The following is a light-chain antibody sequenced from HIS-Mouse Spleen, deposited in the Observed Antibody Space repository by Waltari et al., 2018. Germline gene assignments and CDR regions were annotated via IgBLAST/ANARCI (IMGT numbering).Light chain of an antibody. Sequence: QSALTQPASVSGSPGQSITLSFTGTSTACGGYTLVSWYQQHPGKAPNLMIYEGSKRPSGVSNRFSGSKSGNTASLTISGLQAEDEADYYCCSYAGSSTLVFGGGTKLTVL. J-gene: IGLJ3*02. CDR2: EGS. V-gene: IGLV2-23*01. CDR3: CSYAGSSTLV. CDR1: STACGGYTL.